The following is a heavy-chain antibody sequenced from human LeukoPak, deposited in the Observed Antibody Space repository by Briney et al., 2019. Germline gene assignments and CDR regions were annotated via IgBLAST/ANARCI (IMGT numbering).Heavy chain of an antibody. J-gene: IGHJ3*01. V-gene: IGHV1-58*02. Sequence: SVKVSCKASGFTFTSSAMQWVRQARGQRLEWIGWIVVGSGNTNYAQKFQERVTITRDMSTSTAYMELSSLRSEDTAVYYCVALGATRFFYAFDFWGQGTMVTVSS. D-gene: IGHD1-26*01. CDR2: IVVGSGNT. CDR1: GFTFTSSA. CDR3: VALGATRFFYAFDF.